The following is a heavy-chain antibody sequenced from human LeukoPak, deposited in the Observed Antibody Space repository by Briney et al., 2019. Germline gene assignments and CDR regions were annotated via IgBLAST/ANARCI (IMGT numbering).Heavy chain of an antibody. CDR3: AREVQPTAHFDY. Sequence: PSETLSLTCTVSGGSINGYYWNWIRQPPGEGLEWIGYIHYSGSTNYNPSLTSRVTMSVDTSNKQFFLNVNSVTAADTAIYYCAREVQPTAHFDYWGRGTLVTVSS. J-gene: IGHJ4*02. CDR2: IHYSGST. CDR1: GGSINGYY. V-gene: IGHV4-59*01. D-gene: IGHD1-1*01.